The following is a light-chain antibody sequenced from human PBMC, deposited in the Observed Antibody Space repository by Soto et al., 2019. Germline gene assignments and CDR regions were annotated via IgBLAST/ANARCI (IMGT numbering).Light chain of an antibody. CDR1: SSDVGGYNY. Sequence: QSALTQPASVSGSPGQSITISCTGTSSDVGGYNYVSWHQQHPGKAPKLMIYDVSNRPSGVSNRFSGSKSGNTASLTISALQAEDEADYYCSSYTSSSTRVFGGGTKLTVL. V-gene: IGLV2-14*01. CDR3: SSYTSSSTRV. CDR2: DVS. J-gene: IGLJ2*01.